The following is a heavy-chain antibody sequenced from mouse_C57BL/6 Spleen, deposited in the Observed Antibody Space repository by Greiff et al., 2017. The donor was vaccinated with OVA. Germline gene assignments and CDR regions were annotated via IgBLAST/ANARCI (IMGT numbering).Heavy chain of an antibody. D-gene: IGHD2-3*01. J-gene: IGHJ1*03. V-gene: IGHV3-6*01. CDR2: ISYDGSN. Sequence: EVKLQESGPGLVKPSQSLSLTCSVTGYSITSGYYWNWIRQFPGNKLEWMGYISYDGSNNYNPSLKNRISITRDTSKNQFFLKLNSVTTEDTATYYCARYDGYLDWYFDVWGTGTTVTVSS. CDR1: GYSITSGYY. CDR3: ARYDGYLDWYFDV.